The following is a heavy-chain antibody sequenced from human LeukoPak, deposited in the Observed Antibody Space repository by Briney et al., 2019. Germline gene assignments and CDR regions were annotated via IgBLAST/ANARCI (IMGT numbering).Heavy chain of an antibody. CDR2: IKSSNNGETA. D-gene: IGHD5-12*01. CDR1: RDTFSNAW. V-gene: IGHV3-15*01. CDR3: TTSGGRYSTSDY. J-gene: IGHJ4*02. Sequence: GGSLRLPCALSRDTFSNAWLSWVRQAPGKGLEWVGRIKSSNNGETADTAAPVKGRFTISRDDSKNTLYLQMNSLRTEDTAVYYCTTSGGRYSTSDYWGQGTLVTVCS.